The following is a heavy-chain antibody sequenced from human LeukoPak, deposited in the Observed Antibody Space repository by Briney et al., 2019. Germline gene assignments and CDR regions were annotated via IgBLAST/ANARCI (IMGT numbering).Heavy chain of an antibody. CDR2: IYDIGNT. Sequence: GGSLRLSCAVSGFTVSSNYMSWVRQAPGTGLEWVSVIYDIGNTYYADSVKGRFTISRDTSKNTVYLQMNSLRAEDTAVYYCARGGMRRPYDCWGQGALVTVSS. J-gene: IGHJ4*02. CDR3: ARGGMRRPYDC. V-gene: IGHV3-53*01. CDR1: GFTVSSNY. D-gene: IGHD1-14*01.